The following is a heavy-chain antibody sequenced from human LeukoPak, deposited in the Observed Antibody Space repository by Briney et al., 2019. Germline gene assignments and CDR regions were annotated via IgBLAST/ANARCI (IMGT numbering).Heavy chain of an antibody. CDR1: GYTFTGYY. Sequence: EASVKVSCEASGYTFTGYYMHWVRQAPGQGLEWMGRINPNSGGTNYAQKFQGRVTMTRDTSISTAYMELSRLRSDDTAVYYCARALNSVDIVATFWGRGTLVTVSS. CDR3: ARALNSVDIVATF. J-gene: IGHJ4*02. CDR2: INPNSGGT. D-gene: IGHD5-12*01. V-gene: IGHV1-2*06.